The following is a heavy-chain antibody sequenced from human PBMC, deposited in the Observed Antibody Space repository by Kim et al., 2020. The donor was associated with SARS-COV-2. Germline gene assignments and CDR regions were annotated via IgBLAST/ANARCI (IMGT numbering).Heavy chain of an antibody. D-gene: IGHD3-22*01. CDR3: ARDLGVVVTTALHYYYGMDV. J-gene: IGHJ6*02. V-gene: IGHV3-11*06. Sequence: RFTISRDNAKNSLYLQMNSLRAEDTAVYYCARDLGVVVTTALHYYYGMDVWGQGTTVTVSS.